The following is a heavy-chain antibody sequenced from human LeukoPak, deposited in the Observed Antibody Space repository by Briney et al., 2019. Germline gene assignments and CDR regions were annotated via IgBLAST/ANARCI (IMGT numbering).Heavy chain of an antibody. CDR2: IYYSGST. V-gene: IGHV4-59*01. CDR1: GGSISSYY. CDR3: ARERGTTVTNYFDY. D-gene: IGHD4-17*01. Sequence: SETLSLTCTVSGGSISSYYWSWIRQPPGKGLEWIGYIYYSGSTNYNPSLKSRVTISVDTSKNQFSPKLSSVTAADTAVYYCARERGTTVTNYFDYWGQGTLVTVSS. J-gene: IGHJ4*02.